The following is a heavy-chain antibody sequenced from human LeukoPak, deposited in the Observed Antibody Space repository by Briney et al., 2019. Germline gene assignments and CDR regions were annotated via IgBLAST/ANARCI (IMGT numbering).Heavy chain of an antibody. CDR2: ITSDGTST. CDR1: GFTFSNYW. CDR3: TRPLDY. V-gene: IGHV3-74*01. J-gene: IGHJ4*02. Sequence: PGGSLRLSCAASGFTFSNYWMHWVRQAPGKGLVWVSRITSDGTSTSYADSVMGRFTISRDNAKNTLYLQMNSLRVDDTAVYYCTRPLDYWAQETLFTVSS.